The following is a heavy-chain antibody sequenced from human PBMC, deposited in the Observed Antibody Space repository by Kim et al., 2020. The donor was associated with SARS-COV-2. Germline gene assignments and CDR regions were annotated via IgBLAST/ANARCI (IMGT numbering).Heavy chain of an antibody. CDR2: ET. J-gene: IGHJ4*02. V-gene: IGHV1-24*01. D-gene: IGHD2-15*01. CDR3: VTGGLVAAPY. Sequence: ETIYVQKLQDRVTMTEDTSTDTAYMELSSLRSEDTAVYYCVTGGLVAAPYWGQGTLVTVSS.